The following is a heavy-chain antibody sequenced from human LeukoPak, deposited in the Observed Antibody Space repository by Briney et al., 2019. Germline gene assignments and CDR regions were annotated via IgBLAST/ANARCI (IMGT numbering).Heavy chain of an antibody. CDR3: ASHSNYYDSSGYYALDY. Sequence: GGSLRLSCAASGFTFSSYAMHWVRQAPGKGLEWVAVISYDGSNKYYADSVKGRFTISRDNSKNTLYLQMNSLRAEDTAVYYCASHSNYYDSSGYYALDYWGQGTLVTVSS. V-gene: IGHV3-30*14. J-gene: IGHJ4*02. CDR1: GFTFSSYA. D-gene: IGHD3-22*01. CDR2: ISYDGSNK.